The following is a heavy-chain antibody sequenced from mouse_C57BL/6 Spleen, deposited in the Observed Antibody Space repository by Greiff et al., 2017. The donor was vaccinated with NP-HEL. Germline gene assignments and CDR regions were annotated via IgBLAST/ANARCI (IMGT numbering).Heavy chain of an antibody. CDR3: ARGGYYYGSYYFDY. V-gene: IGHV1-52*01. Sequence: QVQLQQPGAELVRPGSSVKLSCKASGYTFTSYWMHWVKQRPIQGLEWIGNIDPSDRETHYNQKFKDKATLTVDKSSSTAYMQLSSLTSEDSAVYYCARGGYYYGSYYFDYWGQGTTLTVSS. J-gene: IGHJ2*01. CDR2: IDPSDRET. CDR1: GYTFTSYW. D-gene: IGHD1-1*01.